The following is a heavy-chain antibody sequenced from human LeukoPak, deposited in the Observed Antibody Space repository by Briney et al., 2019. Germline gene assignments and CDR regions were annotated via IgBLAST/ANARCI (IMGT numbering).Heavy chain of an antibody. CDR1: GFTVSSNY. CDR3: ARGGGYSYGGFYYYMDV. V-gene: IGHV3-53*01. D-gene: IGHD5-18*01. J-gene: IGHJ6*03. Sequence: GGSLRLSCAASGFTVSSNYMSWVRQAPGKGLEWVSAIYSGGSTYYADSVKGRFTISRDNSKNTLYLQMNSLRAEDTAVYYCARGGGYSYGGFYYYMDVWGKGTTVTISS. CDR2: IYSGGST.